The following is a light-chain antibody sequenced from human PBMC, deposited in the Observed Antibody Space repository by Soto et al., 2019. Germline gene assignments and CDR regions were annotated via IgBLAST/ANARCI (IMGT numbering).Light chain of an antibody. CDR2: GAS. Sequence: IVLTQSPGTLSLSPGERATLSCRASQSVSSTYIAWYQQNPGQAPWLLIYGASSRATGIPDRFSGRGSGTDFTLTISRLEPEDFAVYFCQQHGRSPPFTFGQGTKVEIK. V-gene: IGKV3-20*01. J-gene: IGKJ2*01. CDR1: QSVSSTY. CDR3: QQHGRSPPFT.